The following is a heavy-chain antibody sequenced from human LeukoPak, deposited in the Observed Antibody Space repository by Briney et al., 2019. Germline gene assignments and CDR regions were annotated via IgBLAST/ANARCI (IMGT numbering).Heavy chain of an antibody. D-gene: IGHD3-10*01. V-gene: IGHV3-7*01. CDR2: IKQDGSEK. CDR3: ARGVVGGSGWDYFDF. Sequence: GGSLRLSCAASGFTFSSYWMSWVRQAPGKGLEWVANIKQDGSEKYYVDSVRGRFTISRDNAKNSLYLQMNSLRAEDTAVYYCARGVVGGSGWDYFDFWGLGMLVTVSS. CDR1: GFTFSSYW. J-gene: IGHJ4*02.